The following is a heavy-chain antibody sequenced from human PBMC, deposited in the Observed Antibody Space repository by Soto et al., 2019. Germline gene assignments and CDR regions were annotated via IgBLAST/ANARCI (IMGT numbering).Heavy chain of an antibody. D-gene: IGHD4-17*01. Sequence: GASVKVSCKASGYTFTSYAMHWVRQAPGQRLEWMGWINAGNGNAKYSQKFQGRVTITRDTSASTAYMELSSLRSEDTAVYYCASLYGDDYYYGMDVWGQGTTVTVSS. CDR1: GYTFTSYA. J-gene: IGHJ6*02. CDR2: INAGNGNA. CDR3: ASLYGDDYYYGMDV. V-gene: IGHV1-3*01.